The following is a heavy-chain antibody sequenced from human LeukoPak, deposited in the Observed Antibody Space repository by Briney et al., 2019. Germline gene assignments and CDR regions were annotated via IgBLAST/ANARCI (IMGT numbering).Heavy chain of an antibody. J-gene: IGHJ4*02. CDR1: GFTFSRYA. V-gene: IGHV3-64D*06. CDR2: ISSNGGST. D-gene: IGHD3-10*01. CDR3: VKDSSSGSYFDC. Sequence: GGSLRLSCSASGFTFSRYAMHWVRQAPGKGLEYVSAISSNGGSTYYADSVKGRFTISRDNSRNTLHLQMSSLRVEDTAVYYCVKDSSSGSYFDCWGQGTLVTVSS.